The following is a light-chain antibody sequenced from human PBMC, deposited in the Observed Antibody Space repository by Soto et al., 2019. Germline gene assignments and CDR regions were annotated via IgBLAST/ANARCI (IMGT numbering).Light chain of an antibody. Sequence: DIQMTQSPSTLSASVGDRVTITCRASQSISRLLVWYQQKPGRAPKLLIYEVSRFNVGVPSRFSGSGSAPEFTLAITSLQPDDFATYYCLQYNNYPWAFGQGTNVEIK. CDR1: QSISRL. CDR2: EVS. V-gene: IGKV1-5*03. CDR3: LQYNNYPWA. J-gene: IGKJ1*01.